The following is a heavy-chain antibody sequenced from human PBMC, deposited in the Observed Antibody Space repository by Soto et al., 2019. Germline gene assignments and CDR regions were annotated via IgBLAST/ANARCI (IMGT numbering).Heavy chain of an antibody. CDR3: TSDTFGLRDN. J-gene: IGHJ4*02. D-gene: IGHD3-16*01. CDR1: GFPFSHYW. V-gene: IGHV3-74*01. CDR2: INPAGTIT. Sequence: PXGSLSLSCAASGFPFSHYWMHWVRQTPGKGLVWVSRINPAGTITNYADSVEGRFTISRDNADSALFLQMNSLSAEDTAIYYCTSDTFGLRDNWGQGTLVTVSS.